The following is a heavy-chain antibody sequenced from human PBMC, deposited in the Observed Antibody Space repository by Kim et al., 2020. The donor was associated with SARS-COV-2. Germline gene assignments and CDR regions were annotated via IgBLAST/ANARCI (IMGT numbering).Heavy chain of an antibody. Sequence: VKGRFIISKDKSKSPLYLQMNSLRAEDTAVYYCAKDIQVAAAGTKPFDYWGQGTLVTVSS. V-gene: IGHV3-23*01. CDR3: AKDIQVAAAGTKPFDY. D-gene: IGHD6-13*01. J-gene: IGHJ4*02.